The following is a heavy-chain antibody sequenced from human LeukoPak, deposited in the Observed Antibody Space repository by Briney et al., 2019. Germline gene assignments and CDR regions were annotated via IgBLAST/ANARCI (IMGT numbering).Heavy chain of an antibody. J-gene: IGHJ5*02. V-gene: IGHV3-48*03. Sequence: GGSLRLSCAASGFTFSSYEMNWVRQAPGKGLEWVSYISSRDSTIYYADSVKGRFTTSRDNAKNSLYLQMNSLRAEDTAVYYCARASSWYGVDPWGQGTLVTVSS. CDR2: ISSRDSTI. D-gene: IGHD6-13*01. CDR1: GFTFSSYE. CDR3: ARASSWYGVDP.